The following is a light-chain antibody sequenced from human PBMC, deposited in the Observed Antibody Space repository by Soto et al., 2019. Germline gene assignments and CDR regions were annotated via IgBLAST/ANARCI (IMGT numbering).Light chain of an antibody. CDR2: LGS. V-gene: IGKV2-28*01. CDR3: MQALQTPRT. Sequence: DIVMTQSPLSLPVTPGEPASISCRSSQSLLHSNGYNYLDWYLQKPGQSPQLLIYLGSNRASGVPDRFRVSGSGTDYTMKISRVEAEDVGVYYCMQALQTPRTFGQGTKVEIK. J-gene: IGKJ1*01. CDR1: QSLLHSNGYNY.